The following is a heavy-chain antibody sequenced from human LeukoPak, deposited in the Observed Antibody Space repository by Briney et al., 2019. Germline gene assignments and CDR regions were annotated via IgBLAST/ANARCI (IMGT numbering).Heavy chain of an antibody. J-gene: IGHJ6*03. Sequence: PGGSLRLSCAASGFTFSDYYMSWVRQTPGKGLEWVSSISSSSSYIYYADSVKGRFTISRDNSKNTLYLQMNSLRAEDTAVYYCARGLPPNYYYYMDVWGKGTTVTISS. CDR2: ISSSSSYI. V-gene: IGHV3-11*06. CDR3: ARGLPPNYYYYMDV. CDR1: GFTFSDYY.